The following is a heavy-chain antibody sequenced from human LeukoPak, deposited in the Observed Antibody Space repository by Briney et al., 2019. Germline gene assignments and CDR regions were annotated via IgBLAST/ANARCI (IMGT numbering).Heavy chain of an antibody. CDR1: EFTFINYG. Sequence: PGGSLRLSCVASEFTFINYGMNWVRQAPGKGLEWVSYISGSSSSIYYADSVKGRFTISRDNAKDSVYLHMNSLRAEDTAVYFCARVKVGTGYYFDYWGQGTLVTVSS. CDR3: ARVKVGTGYYFDY. J-gene: IGHJ4*02. V-gene: IGHV3-48*04. D-gene: IGHD1-1*01. CDR2: ISGSSSSI.